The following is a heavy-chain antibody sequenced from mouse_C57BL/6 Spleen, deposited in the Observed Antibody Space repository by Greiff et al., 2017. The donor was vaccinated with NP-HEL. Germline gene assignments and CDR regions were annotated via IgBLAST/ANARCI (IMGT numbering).Heavy chain of an antibody. CDR1: GYAFSSSW. V-gene: IGHV1-82*01. Sequence: VQLQQSGPELVKPGASVKISCKASGYAFSSSWMNWVKQRPGKGLEWIGRIYPGDGDTNYNGKFKGKATLTADKSSSTAYMQLSSLTSEDSAVYCGEREGGSSGYNYWGQGTTLTVSS. D-gene: IGHD3-2*02. CDR3: EREGGSSGYNY. CDR2: IYPGDGDT. J-gene: IGHJ2*01.